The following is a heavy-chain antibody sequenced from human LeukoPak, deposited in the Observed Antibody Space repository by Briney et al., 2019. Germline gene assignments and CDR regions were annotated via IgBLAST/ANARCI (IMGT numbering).Heavy chain of an antibody. CDR1: GGSISGYY. V-gene: IGHV4-59*08. D-gene: IGHD3-22*01. Sequence: SETLSLTCTVSGGSISGYYWSWIRQPPGKGLEWIGYIFSSGSTNYNPSLKSRVTISEDTSVNQFFLKLSSVTAADTAVYYCARHYYDRSDSYSFDYWGQGTLVTVSS. J-gene: IGHJ4*02. CDR2: IFSSGST. CDR3: ARHYYDRSDSYSFDY.